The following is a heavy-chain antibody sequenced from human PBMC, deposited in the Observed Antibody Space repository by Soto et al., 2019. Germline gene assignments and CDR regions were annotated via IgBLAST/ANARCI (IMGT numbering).Heavy chain of an antibody. D-gene: IGHD6-19*01. CDR1: GFTFSSYG. Sequence: GGSLRLSCAASGFTFSSYGMHWVRQAPGKGLEWVAVIWYDGSNKYYADSVKGRFTISRDNSKNTLYLQMNSLRAEDTAVYYCARDHPAVAEVASWFDPWGQGTLVTVSS. J-gene: IGHJ5*02. CDR2: IWYDGSNK. CDR3: ARDHPAVAEVASWFDP. V-gene: IGHV3-33*01.